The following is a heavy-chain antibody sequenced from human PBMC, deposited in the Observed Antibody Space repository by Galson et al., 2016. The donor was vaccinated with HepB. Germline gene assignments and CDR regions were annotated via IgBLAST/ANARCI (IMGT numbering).Heavy chain of an antibody. CDR3: AREWGGAGRYDS. V-gene: IGHV4-4*02. D-gene: IGHD3-16*01. CDR1: GDSISEPHR. CDR2: IYPSGRT. J-gene: IGHJ5*01. Sequence: TLSLTCSVSGDSISEPHRWIWVRQPPGKGLEWIGQIYPSGRTNYSPSLRSRVTILVDKSKNQFSLNLSSVTAADTAVYYCAREWGGAGRYDSWGPGSLVTVSS.